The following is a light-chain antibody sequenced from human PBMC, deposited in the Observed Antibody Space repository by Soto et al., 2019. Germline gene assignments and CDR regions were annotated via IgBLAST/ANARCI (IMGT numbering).Light chain of an antibody. CDR3: QHFGGTTFT. CDR2: GAS. V-gene: IGKV3-20*01. J-gene: IGKJ5*01. CDR1: QSVSSSY. Sequence: PGEGANLSCRASQSVSSSYIAWYQQRPGQTPSLLIYGASTRATGIPDRFSGSGSGTHFTLTISRLEPGDFAVYYCQHFGGTTFTFGQGTRLEIK.